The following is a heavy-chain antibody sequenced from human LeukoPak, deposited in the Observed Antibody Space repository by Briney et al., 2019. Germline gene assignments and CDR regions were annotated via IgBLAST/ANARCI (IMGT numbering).Heavy chain of an antibody. CDR3: ARTLVATANQYYFDY. J-gene: IGHJ4*02. CDR1: GFTVSSNY. D-gene: IGHD2-21*02. Sequence: PGGSLRLSCAASGFTVSSNYMSWVRQAPGKGLEWVSVIYSGGSTYYADSVKGRFTISRDNSKNTLYLQMNSLRAEDTAVYYCARTLVATANQYYFDYWGQGTLVTVSS. CDR2: IYSGGST. V-gene: IGHV3-53*01.